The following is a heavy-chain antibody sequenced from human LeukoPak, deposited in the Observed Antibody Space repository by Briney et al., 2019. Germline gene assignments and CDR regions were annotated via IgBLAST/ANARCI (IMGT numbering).Heavy chain of an antibody. J-gene: IGHJ4*02. CDR1: GFTFSSYA. V-gene: IGHV3-23*01. Sequence: GGSLRLPCAASGFTFSSYAMSWVRQAPGKGLEWVSAISGSGGSTYYADSVKGRFTISRDNSKNTLYLQMNSLRAEDTAVYYCARDIVVVVAATPGYFDYWGQGTLVTVSS. D-gene: IGHD2-15*01. CDR3: ARDIVVVVAATPGYFDY. CDR2: ISGSGGST.